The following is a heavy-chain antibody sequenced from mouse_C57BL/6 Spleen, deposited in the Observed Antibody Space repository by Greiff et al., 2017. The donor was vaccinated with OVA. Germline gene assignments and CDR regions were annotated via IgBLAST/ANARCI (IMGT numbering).Heavy chain of an antibody. V-gene: IGHV1-52*01. D-gene: IGHD4-1*01. CDR1: GYTFTSYW. J-gene: IGHJ3*01. CDR3: ARDETGTWFAY. CDR2: IDPSDSET. Sequence: QVQLKQPGAELVRPGSSVKLSCKASGYTFTSYWMHWVKQRPIQGLEWIGNIDPSDSETHYNQKFKDKATLTVDKSSSTAYMQLSSLTSEDAAVYYCARDETGTWFAYWGQGTLVTVSA.